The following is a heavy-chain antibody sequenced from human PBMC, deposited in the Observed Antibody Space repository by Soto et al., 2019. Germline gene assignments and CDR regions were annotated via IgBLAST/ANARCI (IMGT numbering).Heavy chain of an antibody. V-gene: IGHV3-7*05. CDR1: GFTFRTYW. Sequence: EVQLVESGGGLVQPGGPLRLSCAASGFTFRTYWLSWVRRVPGKGLEWVANINLDGSEKNYVDSVKGRFTISRDNARNSLYLQMSSLRAEDTALYYCARDGSTSWYSYDYHGMDVWGQGTTVTVSS. CDR3: ARDGSTSWYSYDYHGMDV. J-gene: IGHJ6*02. D-gene: IGHD5-18*01. CDR2: INLDGSEK.